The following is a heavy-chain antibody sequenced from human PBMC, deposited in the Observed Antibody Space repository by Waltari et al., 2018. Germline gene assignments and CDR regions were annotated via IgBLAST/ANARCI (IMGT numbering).Heavy chain of an antibody. CDR1: GGSFSTHA. J-gene: IGHJ3*02. V-gene: IGHV1-69*05. CDR3: ARGGLYGQQLLESAFEI. CDR2: IIPMFGTA. Sequence: QVQLVQSGAELKKPGSSGKVSCKVSGGSFSTHAITWVRQAPGQGLEWMGGIIPMFGTANYAQKIQDRVTINTDESMTTAYMHLSSLTSDDTAVYYCARGGLYGQQLLESAFEIWGQGTKVTVSS. D-gene: IGHD6-13*01.